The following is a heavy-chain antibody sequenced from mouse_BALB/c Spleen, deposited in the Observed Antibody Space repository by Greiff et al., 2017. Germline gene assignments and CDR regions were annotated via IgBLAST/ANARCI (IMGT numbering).Heavy chain of an antibody. V-gene: IGHV7-1*02. CDR1: GFTFSDFY. Sequence: EVMLVVESGGGLVQPGGSLRLSCATSGFTFSDFYMEWVRQPPGKRLEWIAASRNKANDYTTEYSASVKGRFIVSRDTSQSILYLQMNALRAEDTAIYYCASNWDATYWGQGTLVTVSA. CDR2: SRNKANDYTT. D-gene: IGHD4-1*01. J-gene: IGHJ3*01. CDR3: ASNWDATY.